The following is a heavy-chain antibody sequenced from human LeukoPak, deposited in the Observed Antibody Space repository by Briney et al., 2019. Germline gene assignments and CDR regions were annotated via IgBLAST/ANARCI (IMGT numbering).Heavy chain of an antibody. D-gene: IGHD3-10*01. J-gene: IGHJ4*02. V-gene: IGHV4-59*01. CDR2: IYYSGST. CDR3: ARDRGNSFDY. Sequence: SETLSLTCTVSGGSISSYYWSWIRQPPGKGLEWIGYIYYSGSTNYNPSLKSRVTISIDTSKNQFSLKLSSVTAADTAVYYCARDRGNSFDYWGQGTLVTVSS. CDR1: GGSISSYY.